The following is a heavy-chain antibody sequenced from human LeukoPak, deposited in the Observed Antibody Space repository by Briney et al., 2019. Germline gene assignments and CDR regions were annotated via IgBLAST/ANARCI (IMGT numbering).Heavy chain of an antibody. CDR2: ITTYNGNT. CDR3: ATDTALDF. D-gene: IGHD5-18*01. CDR1: GYTFTSYP. J-gene: IGHJ4*02. Sequence: ASVKVSCKASGYTFTSYPISWVRQAPGQGLEWVGWITTYNGNTNYAQKSQGRVTMTTDTSTSTAYMELRSLRSDDTAVYYCATDTALDFWGQGTLVTVSS. V-gene: IGHV1-18*01.